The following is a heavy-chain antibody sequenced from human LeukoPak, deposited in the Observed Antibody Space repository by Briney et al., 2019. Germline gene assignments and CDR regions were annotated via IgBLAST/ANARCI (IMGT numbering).Heavy chain of an antibody. CDR3: ARVNSSGWYGANFGY. D-gene: IGHD6-19*01. J-gene: IGHJ4*02. CDR2: INPNSGGT. V-gene: IGHV1-2*02. CDR1: GYTFTGYY. Sequence: ASVKVSCKASGYTFTGYYMHRVRQAPGQGLAWMGWINPNSGGTNYAQKFQGRVTMTRDTSISTAYMELSRLRSDDTAVYYCARVNSSGWYGANFGYWGQGTLVTVSS.